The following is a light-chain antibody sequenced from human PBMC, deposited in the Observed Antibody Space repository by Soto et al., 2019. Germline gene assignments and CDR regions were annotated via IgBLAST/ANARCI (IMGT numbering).Light chain of an antibody. V-gene: IGKV3-20*01. CDR1: QSVSSSY. J-gene: IGKJ2*01. CDR3: QQYGSSPPLYT. Sequence: EIVLTQSPGPLSLSPGERATLSCRASQSVSSSYLAWYQQKPGQAPRLLLYGASSRGTGIPDRFSGSGSGTDFTLTISRLEPEDFAVYYCQQYGSSPPLYTFGQGTKLEIK. CDR2: GAS.